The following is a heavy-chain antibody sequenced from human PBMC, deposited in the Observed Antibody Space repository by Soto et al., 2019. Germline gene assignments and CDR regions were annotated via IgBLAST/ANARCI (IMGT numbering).Heavy chain of an antibody. CDR1: GCSISSGGYY. CDR3: APYHFWSGYLSY. D-gene: IGHD3-3*01. V-gene: IGHV4-31*03. J-gene: IGHJ4*02. Sequence: PSETLSLTCTVSGCSISSGGYYWSWILQHPGKGLEWIGYIYYSGSTYYNPSLKSRVTISVDTSKNKFSLKLSSVTAADTAVYYCAPYHFWSGYLSYWGQRTLVTVSS. CDR2: IYYSGST.